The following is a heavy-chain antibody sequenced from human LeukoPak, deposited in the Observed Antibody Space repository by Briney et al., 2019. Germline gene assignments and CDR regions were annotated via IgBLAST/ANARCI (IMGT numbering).Heavy chain of an antibody. D-gene: IGHD6-13*01. V-gene: IGHV4-34*01. Sequence: SETLSLTCAVYGGSFSGYYWSWIRQPPGKGLEWIGEINHSGSTNYNPSLKSRVTISVDTSKNQFSLKLSSVTAADTAVYYCARLGPSSSSWREVDYWGQGTLVTVSS. CDR1: GGSFSGYY. CDR3: ARLGPSSSSWREVDY. J-gene: IGHJ4*02. CDR2: INHSGST.